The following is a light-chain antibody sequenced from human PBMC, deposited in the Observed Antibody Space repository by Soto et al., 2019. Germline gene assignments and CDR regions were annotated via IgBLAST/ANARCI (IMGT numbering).Light chain of an antibody. CDR3: SSYTTSSTRV. V-gene: IGLV2-14*03. Sequence: QSVLAQPASVSGSPGQSITISCTGTSSDVGAYDFVSWYQQHPDKAPKLMIYEDSNRPSGVSYRFSGSKSVNTATLTISGLQAEDEADYYCSSYTTSSTRVFGTGTKLTVL. J-gene: IGLJ1*01. CDR2: EDS. CDR1: SSDVGAYDF.